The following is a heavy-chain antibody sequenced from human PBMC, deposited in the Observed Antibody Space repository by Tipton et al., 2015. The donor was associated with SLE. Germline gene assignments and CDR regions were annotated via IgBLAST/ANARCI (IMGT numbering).Heavy chain of an antibody. J-gene: IGHJ4*02. D-gene: IGHD3-10*01. V-gene: IGHV3-11*01. CDR3: AKDGTTYYYGSGKLDY. CDR1: GFTSSDYY. Sequence: SLRLSCAASGFTSSDYYMSWIRQAPGKGLEWVSYISSSGSTIYYADSVKGRFTISRDSAKNSLYLQMNSLRAEDTAVYYCAKDGTTYYYGSGKLDYWGQGTLVTVSS. CDR2: ISSSGSTI.